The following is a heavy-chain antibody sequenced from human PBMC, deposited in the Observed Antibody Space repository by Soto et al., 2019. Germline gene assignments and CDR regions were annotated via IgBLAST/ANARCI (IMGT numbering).Heavy chain of an antibody. Sequence: QVQLQESGPGLVKPSETLSLTCTVSGGSVSSGSYYWSWIRQPPGKGLEWIGYIYYSGSTNYNPSRKVRVTISVDTSKNQFSLKLSSVTAADTAVYYCARVRQWYYDSSGYSDYFDYWGQGTLVTVSS. CDR3: ARVRQWYYDSSGYSDYFDY. D-gene: IGHD3-22*01. J-gene: IGHJ4*02. CDR2: IYYSGST. CDR1: GGSVSSGSYY. V-gene: IGHV4-61*01.